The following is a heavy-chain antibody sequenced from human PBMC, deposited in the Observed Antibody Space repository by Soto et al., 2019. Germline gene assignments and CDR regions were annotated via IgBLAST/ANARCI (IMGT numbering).Heavy chain of an antibody. CDR1: GGFI. D-gene: IGHD3-3*01. J-gene: IGHJ6*02. V-gene: IGHV4-59*01. CDR2: IYNSGRY. Sequence: PSETLSLTCTVSGGFIWGWIRQSPDKGLEWIGYIYNSGRYNYNPSLKSRLTISVDTSKNQFSLKLASVTAADTAVYYCARGYDFWSGHYYYYGMDVWGQGTTVTVSS. CDR3: ARGYDFWSGHYYYYGMDV.